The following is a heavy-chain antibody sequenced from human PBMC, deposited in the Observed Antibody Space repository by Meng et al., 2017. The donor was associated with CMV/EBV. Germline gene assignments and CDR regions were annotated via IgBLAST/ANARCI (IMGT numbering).Heavy chain of an antibody. CDR3: ARGSTVFLEWHREFDY. J-gene: IGHJ4*02. V-gene: IGHV1-8*01. Sequence: YTFTSYDISWVRQATGPGLEWMGWMNPNSSNPGSAQRFQGSVTMTRNTSISTAYMELSNLRSEDTAVYYCARGSTVFLEWHREFDYWGQGTLVTVSS. CDR2: MNPNSSNP. D-gene: IGHD3-3*01. CDR1: YTFTSYD.